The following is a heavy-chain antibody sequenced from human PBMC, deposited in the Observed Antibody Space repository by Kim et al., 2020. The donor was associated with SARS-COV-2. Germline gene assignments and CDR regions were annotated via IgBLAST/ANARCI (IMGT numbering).Heavy chain of an antibody. Sequence: ASVKVSCKASGYTFSNYCINWVRQAPGQGLEWMGWISAYNGNTKYAQNLQGRVTMTTDTSTSTAYMELRSLRSDDTAVYYCARGGLGGALGYWGQGTLVTVS. D-gene: IGHD3-16*01. CDR3: ARGGLGGALGY. V-gene: IGHV1-18*01. CDR2: ISAYNGNT. J-gene: IGHJ4*02. CDR1: GYTFSNYC.